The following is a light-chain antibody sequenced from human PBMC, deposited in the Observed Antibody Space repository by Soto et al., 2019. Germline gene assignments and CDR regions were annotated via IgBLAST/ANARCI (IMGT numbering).Light chain of an antibody. V-gene: IGKV1-27*01. CDR2: AAS. CDR1: RGIGNY. Sequence: DIQRTQSPSSLSASLGDRVTITCRASRGIGNYLAWYQLQPGKVPKLLIYAASTLHSGFPSRFSGSGSGTDFTLTISSLQPEDFATYFCQKYSSAPRTFGQGTKVEI. CDR3: QKYSSAPRT. J-gene: IGKJ1*01.